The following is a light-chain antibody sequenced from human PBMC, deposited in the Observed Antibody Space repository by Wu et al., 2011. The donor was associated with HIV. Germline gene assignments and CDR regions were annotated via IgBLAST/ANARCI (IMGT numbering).Light chain of an antibody. CDR2: GAS. Sequence: EIVLTQFPGSLSLSPGEGATLSCRASQNVNKNYIAWYQQKPGQTPRLLIYGASNRAADIPDRFSGSGSGTDFTLTISRLEPEDSAVYYCHQYGSGYLYKFGQGTKLEIK. CDR3: HQYGSGYLYK. J-gene: IGKJ2*01. V-gene: IGKV3-20*01. CDR1: QNVNKNY.